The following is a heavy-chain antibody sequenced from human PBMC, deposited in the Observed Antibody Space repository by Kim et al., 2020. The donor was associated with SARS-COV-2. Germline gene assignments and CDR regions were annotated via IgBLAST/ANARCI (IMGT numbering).Heavy chain of an antibody. CDR1: GYTFTSYG. Sequence: ASVKVSCKASGYTFTSYGISWVRQAPGQGLEWMGWISAYNGNTNYAQKLQGRVTMTTDTSTSTAYMELRSLRSDDTAVYYCARAISDSDYDAFDIWGQGTMVTVSS. CDR3: ARAISDSDYDAFDI. J-gene: IGHJ3*02. D-gene: IGHD4-17*01. CDR2: ISAYNGNT. V-gene: IGHV1-18*04.